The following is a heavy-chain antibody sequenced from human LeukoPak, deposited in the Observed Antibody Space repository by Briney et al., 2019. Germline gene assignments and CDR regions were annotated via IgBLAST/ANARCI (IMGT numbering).Heavy chain of an antibody. J-gene: IGHJ6*03. CDR1: DDSITMYY. D-gene: IGHD1-1*01. CDR2: VDHTGST. Sequence: SETLSLTCSVSDDSITMYYWTWIRQPPGKGLEWIGYVDHTGSTNFNPSLNGRVSISRDTTNNLFSLRLRSVTAADAAVYFCARGRVSSSTWYSTYYYYFYMDVWGKGTTVTVSS. V-gene: IGHV4-59*01. CDR3: ARGRVSSSTWYSTYYYYFYMDV.